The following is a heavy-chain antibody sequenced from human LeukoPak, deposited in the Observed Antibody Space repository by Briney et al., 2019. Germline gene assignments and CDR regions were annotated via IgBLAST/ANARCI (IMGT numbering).Heavy chain of an antibody. CDR1: GFTFSSYG. J-gene: IGHJ3*02. CDR2: IWYDGSNK. D-gene: IGHD3-10*01. Sequence: SGESLRLSCAASGFTFSSYGMHWVRQAPGKGLEWVAVIWYDGSNKYYVDSVKGRFTISRDNSKNTLYLQMNSLRAEDTAVYYCARGAYGSGTYHDFDIWGQGTMVTVSS. V-gene: IGHV3-33*01. CDR3: ARGAYGSGTYHDFDI.